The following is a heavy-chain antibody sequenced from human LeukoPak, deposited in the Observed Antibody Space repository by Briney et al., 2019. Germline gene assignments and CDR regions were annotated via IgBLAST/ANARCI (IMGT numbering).Heavy chain of an antibody. CDR1: GFTFSSYA. CDR3: ARNTAMVQWFDP. V-gene: IGHV3-7*03. D-gene: IGHD5-18*01. CDR2: IKQDGSEK. Sequence: GGSLRLSCAASGFTFSSYAMNWVRQAPGKGLEWVANIKQDGSEKYYVDSVKGRFTISRDNAKNSLYLQMNSLRAEDTAVYYCARNTAMVQWFDPWGQGTLVTVSS. J-gene: IGHJ5*02.